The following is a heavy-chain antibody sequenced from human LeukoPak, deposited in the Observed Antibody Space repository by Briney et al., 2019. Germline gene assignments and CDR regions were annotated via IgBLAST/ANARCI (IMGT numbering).Heavy chain of an antibody. CDR3: ARGTVPAAPGFDP. CDR2: IYHSGST. D-gene: IGHD2-2*01. Sequence: SETLSLTCAVSGGSISTYYWSWIRQPAGKGLEWIGYIYHSGSTYYNPSLKSRVTISVDRSKNQFSLKLSSVTAADTAVYYCARGTVPAAPGFDPWGQGTLVTVSS. V-gene: IGHV4-59*12. J-gene: IGHJ5*02. CDR1: GGSISTYY.